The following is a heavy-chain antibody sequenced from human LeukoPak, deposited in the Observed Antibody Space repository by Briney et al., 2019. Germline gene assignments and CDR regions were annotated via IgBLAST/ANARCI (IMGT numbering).Heavy chain of an antibody. Sequence: GGSLRLSCATSGFTFSSNWMSWVRHVPGRGLDWVANIKPDGSAQYYAASVKGRFTVSRDNAKNSVYLQMNSLRVDDTAVYYFAKANNRSWDNWGQGTLVTVSA. CDR3: AKANNRSWDN. CDR2: IKPDGSAQ. CDR1: GFTFSSNW. J-gene: IGHJ4*01. D-gene: IGHD1-26*01. V-gene: IGHV3-7*01.